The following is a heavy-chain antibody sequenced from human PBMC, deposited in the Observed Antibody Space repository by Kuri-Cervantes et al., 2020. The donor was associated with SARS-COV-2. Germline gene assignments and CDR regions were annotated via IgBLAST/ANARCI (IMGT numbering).Heavy chain of an antibody. D-gene: IGHD1-1*01. CDR1: GGTFSSYA. CDR3: AAETGGWFDP. J-gene: IGHJ5*02. CDR2: IIPIFGTA. V-gene: IGHV1-69*05. Sequence: SVKVSCKASGGTFSSYAISWVRQAPGQGLEWMGGIIPIFGTANYAQKFQDRVTITTDESTSTAYMELSSLRSEDTAVYYCAAETGGWFDPWGQGTLVTVSS.